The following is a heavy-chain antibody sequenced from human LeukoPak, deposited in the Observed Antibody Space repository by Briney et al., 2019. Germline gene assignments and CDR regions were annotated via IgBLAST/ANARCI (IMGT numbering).Heavy chain of an antibody. D-gene: IGHD3-9*01. CDR2: ISGGGGST. J-gene: IGHJ4*02. Sequence: GGSLRLSCEASGFTFSSYAMSWVRQAPGKGLEWVSAISGGGGSTYYADSVKGRFTISRDNSKNTLYLQMNSLRAEDTALYYCAKGLRYDILTGYYKSPYFGYWGQGTLVTVSS. CDR1: GFTFSSYA. V-gene: IGHV3-23*01. CDR3: AKGLRYDILTGYYKSPYFGY.